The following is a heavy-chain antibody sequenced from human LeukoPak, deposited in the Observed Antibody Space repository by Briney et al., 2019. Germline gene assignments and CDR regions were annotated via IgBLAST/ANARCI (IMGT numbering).Heavy chain of an antibody. D-gene: IGHD2-2*01. V-gene: IGHV3-23*01. CDR3: AKGGCSSTSCYGDYFDY. Sequence: GGSLRLSCAASGFTFSSYAMSWVRQAPGKGLEWVSAISGSGGSTYYADSVKGRFTISRDNSKNTLYLLMNSLRAEDTAVYYCAKGGCSSTSCYGDYFDYWGQGTLVTVSS. CDR1: GFTFSSYA. CDR2: ISGSGGST. J-gene: IGHJ4*02.